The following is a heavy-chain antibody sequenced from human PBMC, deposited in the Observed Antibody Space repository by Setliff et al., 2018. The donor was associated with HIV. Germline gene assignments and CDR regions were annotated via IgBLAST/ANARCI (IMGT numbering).Heavy chain of an antibody. Sequence: GASVKVSCKASGYTFLAYYIHWMRQAPGQGLEWMGWINPKSGDTTYAQKFEDRVTMTRDTPSRTAYMDLSRLTSGDTAVYYCAKVASVTMIRGALGSWGQGTLVTVSS. J-gene: IGHJ5*01. CDR3: AKVASVTMIRGALGS. D-gene: IGHD3-10*01. V-gene: IGHV1-2*02. CDR2: INPKSGDT. CDR1: GYTFLAYY.